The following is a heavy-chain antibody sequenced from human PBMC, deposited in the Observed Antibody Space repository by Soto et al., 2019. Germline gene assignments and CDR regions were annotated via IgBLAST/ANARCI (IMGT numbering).Heavy chain of an antibody. V-gene: IGHV4-31*03. CDR3: ARDKIPGLLDYYYGMDV. J-gene: IGHJ6*02. CDR2: IYYSGST. CDR1: GGSISSGGYY. Sequence: SETLSLTCTVSGGSISSGGYYWSWIRQHPGRGLEWIGYIYYSGSTYYNPSLKSRVTISVDTSKNQFSLKLSSVTAADTAVYYCARDKIPGLLDYYYGMDVWGQGTTVTVSS. D-gene: IGHD1-26*01.